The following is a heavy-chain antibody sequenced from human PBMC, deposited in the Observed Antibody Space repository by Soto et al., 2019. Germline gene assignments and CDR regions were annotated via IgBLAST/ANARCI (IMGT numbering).Heavy chain of an antibody. J-gene: IGHJ6*01. CDR1: VFTFGDYA. V-gene: IGHV3-49*03. Sequence: HPGGSLRLSCTASVFTFGDYAMSCFRHSPGKWLEWVGFIRSKAYGGTTEYAASVKGRFTISRDDSKSIAYLQMNSLKTEDTAVCYCTREGRGSGWYALNYYGMEVWGQGTTVNVSS. CDR2: IRSKAYGGTT. D-gene: IGHD6-19*01. CDR3: TREGRGSGWYALNYYGMEV.